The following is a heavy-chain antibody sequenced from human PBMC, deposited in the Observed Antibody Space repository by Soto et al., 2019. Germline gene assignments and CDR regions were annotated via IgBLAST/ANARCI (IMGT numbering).Heavy chain of an antibody. D-gene: IGHD1-26*01. CDR2: ISGSGGST. V-gene: IGHV3-23*01. J-gene: IGHJ4*02. CDR1: GFTFSSYA. CDR3: AKRGVSGSFDY. Sequence: GGSLRLSCAASGFTFSSYAMSWVRQAPGQGLEWVSAISGSGGSTYYADSLKGRFTISRDNSKNTLYLQMNSLRAADTAVYYCAKRGVSGSFDYWGQGTLVTVSS.